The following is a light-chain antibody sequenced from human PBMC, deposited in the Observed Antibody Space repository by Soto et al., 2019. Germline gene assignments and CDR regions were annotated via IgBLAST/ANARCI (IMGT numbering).Light chain of an antibody. CDR1: TSDVGGYNY. V-gene: IGLV2-14*01. CDR2: EVS. Sequence: LTQPASVSGSPGQSSTISCTGTTSDVGGYNYVSWYQQHPGKVPKLLIHEVSNRPSGVSNRFSGSKSGNTASLTISGLQAEDEADYYCLSKTSSISYVFGTGTKVTVL. CDR3: LSKTSSISYV. J-gene: IGLJ1*01.